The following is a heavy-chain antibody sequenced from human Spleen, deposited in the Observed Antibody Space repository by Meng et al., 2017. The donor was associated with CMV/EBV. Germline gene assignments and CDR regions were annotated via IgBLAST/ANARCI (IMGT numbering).Heavy chain of an antibody. CDR3: ASSVQLV. CDR2: INPSGGST. J-gene: IGHJ4*02. Sequence: ASVKVSCKASGYIFTAYYIHWMRQAPGQGLEWMGIINPSGGSTSYAQKFQGRVTMTRDTSTSTVYMELSSLRSEDTAVYYCASSVQLVWGQGTLVTVSS. V-gene: IGHV1-46*01. CDR1: GYIFTAYY. D-gene: IGHD1-1*01.